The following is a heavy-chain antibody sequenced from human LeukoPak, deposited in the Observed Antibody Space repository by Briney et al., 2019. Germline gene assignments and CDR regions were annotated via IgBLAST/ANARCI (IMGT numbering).Heavy chain of an antibody. D-gene: IGHD5-18*01. CDR1: GVSISSYY. CDR2: IYYSGST. Sequence: SETLSLTCTASGVSISSYYCSWIRQPPGKGLEWIAYIYYSGSTNYNPSLKSRVTISVGTSKNQFSLKLSSVIAADTAVYYCARGGYSYGNYYYYYMDVWGKGTTVTVSS. CDR3: ARGGYSYGNYYYYYMDV. J-gene: IGHJ6*03. V-gene: IGHV4-59*01.